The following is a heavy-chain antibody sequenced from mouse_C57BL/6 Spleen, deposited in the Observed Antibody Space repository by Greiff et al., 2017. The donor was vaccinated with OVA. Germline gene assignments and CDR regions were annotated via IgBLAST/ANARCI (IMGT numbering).Heavy chain of an antibody. J-gene: IGHJ3*01. Sequence: QVQLQQPGAELVMPGASVKLSCKASGYTFTSYWMPWVKQRPGQGLEWIGEIDPSDSYTNYNQKFKGKSTLTVDKSSSTAYMQLSSLTSEDSAVYYCARGDGNSVAYWGQGTLVTVSA. D-gene: IGHD2-1*01. CDR2: IDPSDSYT. CDR3: ARGDGNSVAY. V-gene: IGHV1-69*01. CDR1: GYTFTSYW.